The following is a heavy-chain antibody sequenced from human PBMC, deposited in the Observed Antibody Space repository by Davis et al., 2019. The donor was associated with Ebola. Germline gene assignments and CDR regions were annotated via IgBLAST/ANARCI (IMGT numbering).Heavy chain of an antibody. D-gene: IGHD6-13*01. J-gene: IGHJ4*02. CDR3: ASPGIAAGAPRY. CDR1: GYTFTRHG. CDR2: INPSGGTT. Sequence: AASVKVSCKASGYTFTRHGISWVRQAPGQGLEWMGIINPSGGTTSYAQKFQGRVTMTRDTSTSTVYMELISLRSEDTAVYYCASPGIAAGAPRYWGQGTLVTVSS. V-gene: IGHV1-46*01.